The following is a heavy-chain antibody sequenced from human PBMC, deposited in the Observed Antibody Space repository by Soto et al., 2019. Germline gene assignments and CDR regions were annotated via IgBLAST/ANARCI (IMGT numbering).Heavy chain of an antibody. V-gene: IGHV3-23*01. CDR3: AAAGTSYYGLDV. CDR2: ISGSGGST. Sequence: EVQLLESRGGLVQPGGSLRLSCGASGFTFSSYAMSWVRQAPGKGLEWVSAISGSGGSTYYADSVKGRFTISRDNSKSTLYLQMNSLRAEDTAVYYCAAAGTSYYGLDVWGQGTTVTVSS. D-gene: IGHD6-13*01. J-gene: IGHJ6*02. CDR1: GFTFSSYA.